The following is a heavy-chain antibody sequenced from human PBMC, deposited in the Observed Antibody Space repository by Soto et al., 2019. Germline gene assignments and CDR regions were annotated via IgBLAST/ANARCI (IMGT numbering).Heavy chain of an antibody. CDR1: GGSISSGAYY. V-gene: IGHV4-31*03. D-gene: IGHD3-22*01. Sequence: SSETLSLTCTVSGGSISSGAYYWSWIRQHPEEGLEWIGYISYGGSTYYNPSLKSRVTISADKSNNQFSLKLTSLTAADTAVYYCARDPSYATSGGYFDYWGQGTLVTVSS. J-gene: IGHJ4*02. CDR2: ISYGGST. CDR3: ARDPSYATSGGYFDY.